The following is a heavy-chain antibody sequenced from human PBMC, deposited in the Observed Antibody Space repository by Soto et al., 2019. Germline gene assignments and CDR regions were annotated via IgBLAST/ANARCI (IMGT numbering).Heavy chain of an antibody. V-gene: IGHV3-20*04. CDR3: ASFPTYYYGSSGYYFDY. CDR1: GFTYDDHG. J-gene: IGHJ4*01. CDR2: TNWNGGST. Sequence: GGPLRLSCAASGFTYDDHGMSWVRQAPGKGLEWGSGTNWNGGSTGYADYVKGRFTITRVNSKDSLYLQRSSLRAEDTALYYCASFPTYYYGSSGYYFDYWGHGTLGTGSA. D-gene: IGHD3-22*01.